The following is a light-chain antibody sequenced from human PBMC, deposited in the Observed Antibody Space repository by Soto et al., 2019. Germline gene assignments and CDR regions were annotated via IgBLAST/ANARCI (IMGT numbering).Light chain of an antibody. CDR3: QSYGSSPSATFV. J-gene: IGLJ1*01. CDR2: GND. Sequence: QAVVTQPPSVSGSPGQRVTISCTGSSSNIGAGYDVHWYQQLPGKAPKLLIYGNDNRPSGVPERFSGSKSGTSASLAITGLRADDEADYYCQSYGSSPSATFVFGTGTKLTVL. CDR1: SSNIGAGYD. V-gene: IGLV1-40*01.